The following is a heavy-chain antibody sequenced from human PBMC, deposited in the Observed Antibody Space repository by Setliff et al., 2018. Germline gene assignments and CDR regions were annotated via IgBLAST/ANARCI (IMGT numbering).Heavy chain of an antibody. Sequence: GEPIRRSGYHWSWIRQDPGKGLEWIGYIYYMGSTYYHPSLESRISISLDTSRNQFSLNLRSLTAADTAVYFCARGTEFLHWGQGTLVTVSS. V-gene: IGHV4-31*02. CDR1: GEPIRRSGYH. J-gene: IGHJ1*01. CDR2: IYYMGST. CDR3: ARGTEFLH.